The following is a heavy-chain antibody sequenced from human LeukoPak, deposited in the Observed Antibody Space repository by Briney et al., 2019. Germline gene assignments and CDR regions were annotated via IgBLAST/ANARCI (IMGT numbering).Heavy chain of an antibody. V-gene: IGHV3-48*01. Sequence: GGSLRLSCAASGFTFSSYEMKWVRQAPGKGLEWVSYISSSSGGNRYYAESVKGRFTISRDNSKNTLYLQMNSLRAEDTAVYYCARDDSSGVPYWGQGTLVTVSS. D-gene: IGHD3-22*01. CDR2: ISSSSGGNR. J-gene: IGHJ4*02. CDR3: ARDDSSGVPY. CDR1: GFTFSSYE.